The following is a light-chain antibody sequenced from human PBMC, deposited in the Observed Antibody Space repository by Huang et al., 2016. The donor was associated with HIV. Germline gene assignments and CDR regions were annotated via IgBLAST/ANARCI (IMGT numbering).Light chain of an antibody. V-gene: IGKV3-15*01. J-gene: IGKJ2*01. CDR1: QSVSSN. CDR3: QQYNNWPHT. CDR2: GAS. Sequence: EIVMTQSPATLSVSPVERATLSCRASQSVSSNLAWYQQKPGQAPRLLIYGASTRATGIPARFSGTGSGTEFTLTISSLQSEDFAVYNCQQYNNWPHTFGQGTKLEIK.